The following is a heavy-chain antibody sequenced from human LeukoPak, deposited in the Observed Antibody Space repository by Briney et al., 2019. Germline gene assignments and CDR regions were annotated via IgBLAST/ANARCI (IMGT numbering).Heavy chain of an antibody. D-gene: IGHD6-13*01. CDR3: ARDNSAAGIDY. CDR1: GGSISSYY. V-gene: IGHV4-4*07. J-gene: IGHJ4*02. Sequence: PSETLSLTCTVSGGSISSYYWSWIRQPAGKGLEWIGRIYTSGSTNYNPSLKSRVTMSVGTSKNQFSLKLSSVTVADTAVYYCARDNSAAGIDYWGQGTLVTVSS. CDR2: IYTSGST.